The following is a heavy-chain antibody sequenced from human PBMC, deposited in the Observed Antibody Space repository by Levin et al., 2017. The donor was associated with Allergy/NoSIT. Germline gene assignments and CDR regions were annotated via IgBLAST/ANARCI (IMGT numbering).Heavy chain of an antibody. CDR2: ISGSGGST. V-gene: IGHV3-23*01. CDR1: GFTFSSYA. CDR3: AKEVGSDHNYGIQSYLES. D-gene: IGHD5-18*01. Sequence: SGGSLRLSCAASGFTFSSYAMSWVRQAPGKGLEWVSAISGSGGSTYSADYMKARFTISRDNSKTTLYLQMNRLRSEDTAVYYCAKEVGSDHNYGIQSYLESWGQGTLVTVSS. J-gene: IGHJ4*02.